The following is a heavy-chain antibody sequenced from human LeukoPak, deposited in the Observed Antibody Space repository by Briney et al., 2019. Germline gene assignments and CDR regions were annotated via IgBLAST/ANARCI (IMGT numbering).Heavy chain of an antibody. Sequence: ASVKVSCKASGYTFTSYDINWVRQATGQGLEWMGWMNPNSGNTGYAQKFQGRVTITRSTSISTAYLELSSLRSEDTAVYYCAKRGSSYGDFDYWGQGTLVTVSS. J-gene: IGHJ4*02. CDR1: GYTFTSYD. CDR2: MNPNSGNT. V-gene: IGHV1-8*03. CDR3: AKRGSSYGDFDY. D-gene: IGHD5-18*01.